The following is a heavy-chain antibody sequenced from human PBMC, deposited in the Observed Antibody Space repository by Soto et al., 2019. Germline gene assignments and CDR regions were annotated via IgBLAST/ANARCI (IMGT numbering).Heavy chain of an antibody. V-gene: IGHV3-48*01. Sequence: GGSLRLSCAASGFSFSDYSMNWVRQAPGRGLEWVSYISSSGVTTYYADSVKGRFTISRDNAKDTLYLQMNSLRAEDTAVYYCAKDQWLRRGYYFDYWGQGTLVTVSS. CDR1: GFSFSDYS. D-gene: IGHD5-12*01. CDR3: AKDQWLRRGYYFDY. CDR2: ISSSGVTT. J-gene: IGHJ4*02.